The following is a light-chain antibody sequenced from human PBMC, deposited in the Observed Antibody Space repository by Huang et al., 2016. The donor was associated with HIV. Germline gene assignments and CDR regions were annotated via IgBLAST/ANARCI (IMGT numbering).Light chain of an antibody. Sequence: IVDKPAPATLCVSPGERAPLSGRASQSVSRNLAWYQQNPGQAPGLLIYGASTRATVIPARFSGSGSGTEFTLTISSLQSEDFAVYYCQQYNNWPKVFTFGPGTKVDIK. CDR1: QSVSRN. CDR2: GAS. V-gene: IGKV3-15*01. CDR3: QQYNNWPKVFT. J-gene: IGKJ3*01.